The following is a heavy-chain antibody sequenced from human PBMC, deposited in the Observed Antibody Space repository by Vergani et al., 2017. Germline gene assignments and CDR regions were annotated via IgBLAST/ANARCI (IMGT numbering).Heavy chain of an antibody. J-gene: IGHJ3*02. CDR2: IYHSGST. Sequence: QVQLQESGPGLVKPSETLSLTCAVSGYSISSGDYWGWIRQPPGKGLEWIGSIYHSGSTYYNPSLKSRVTISVDTSKNQFSLKLSSVTAADTAVYYCARGYCSSTSCYEDAVDIWGQGTMVTVSS. D-gene: IGHD2-2*01. CDR3: ARGYCSSTSCYEDAVDI. V-gene: IGHV4-38-2*01. CDR1: GYSISSGDY.